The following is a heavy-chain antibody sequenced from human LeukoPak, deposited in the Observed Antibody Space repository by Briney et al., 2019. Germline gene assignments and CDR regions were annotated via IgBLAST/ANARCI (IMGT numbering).Heavy chain of an antibody. D-gene: IGHD6-19*01. J-gene: IGHJ4*02. V-gene: IGHV3-23*01. Sequence: GGSLRLSCAASGFTFSSYGMSWVRQAPGKGLEWVSAISGSGGSTYYADSVKGRFTISRDNSKNTLYLQMNSLRAEDTAVYYCAKDAGVYSSGWYPYYFDYWGQGTLVTVSS. CDR2: ISGSGGST. CDR3: AKDAGVYSSGWYPYYFDY. CDR1: GFTFSSYG.